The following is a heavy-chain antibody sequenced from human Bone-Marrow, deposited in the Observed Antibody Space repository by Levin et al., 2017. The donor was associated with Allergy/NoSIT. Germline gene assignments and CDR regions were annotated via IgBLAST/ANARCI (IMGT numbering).Heavy chain of an antibody. CDR3: ARGFYGGNSGRDYGVDV. CDR1: GGSFSGYY. D-gene: IGHD4-23*01. V-gene: IGHV4-34*01. CDR2: INHSGST. Sequence: SESLSLTCAVYGGSFSGYYWSWIRQPPGKGLEWIGEINHSGSTNYNPSLKSRVTISVDTSKNQFSLKLSSVTAADTAVCYCARGFYGGNSGRDYGVDVWGQGTTVTVSS. J-gene: IGHJ6*02.